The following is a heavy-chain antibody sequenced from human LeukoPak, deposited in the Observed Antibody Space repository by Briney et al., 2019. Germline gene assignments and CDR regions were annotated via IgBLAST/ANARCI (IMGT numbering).Heavy chain of an antibody. CDR2: INPNTGGT. CDR3: ARGRSGNSVGPGGCFDL. Sequence: ASVKVSCKTSGDTFSGSYIHWLRQAPGQGLEWMGWINPNTGGTTYAQRFHGRVTMTRDSSISTAYTELSTLRSDDTAVYSCARGRSGNSVGPGGCFDLWGQGTLVTVSS. D-gene: IGHD5/OR15-5a*01. CDR1: GDTFSGSY. V-gene: IGHV1-2*02. J-gene: IGHJ4*02.